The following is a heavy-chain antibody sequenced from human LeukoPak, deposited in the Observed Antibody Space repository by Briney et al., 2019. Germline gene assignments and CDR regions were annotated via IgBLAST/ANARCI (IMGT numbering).Heavy chain of an antibody. Sequence: GRSLRLSCAASGFAFSRYAMTWVRPAAGKGLEWVSLIIESGHSTYYTKSVKGRFTISRDNSKNTLYLQMNSLGVEDTGLYFCAKGFACAENRCYGLDSWAQGILVIVSS. D-gene: IGHD2-2*01. CDR3: AKGFACAENRCYGLDS. CDR1: GFAFSRYA. J-gene: IGHJ4*02. V-gene: IGHV3-23*01. CDR2: IIESGHST.